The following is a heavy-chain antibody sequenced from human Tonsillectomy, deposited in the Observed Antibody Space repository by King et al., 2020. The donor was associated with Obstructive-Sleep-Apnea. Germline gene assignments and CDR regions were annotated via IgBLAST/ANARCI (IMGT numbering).Heavy chain of an antibody. V-gene: IGHV2-5*01. J-gene: IGHJ4*02. Sequence: TLKESGPTLVKPTQTLTLTCTFSGFSLSTSGVGVGWIRQPPGKALEWLALIYWNDDKRYSPSLKSRLTITKDTSKNQVVLTMTNMDPVDTATYYCAHRLGAEGSSWSGDYFDYWGQGTLVTVSS. CDR2: IYWNDDK. CDR1: GFSLSTSGVG. CDR3: AHRLGAEGSSWSGDYFDY. D-gene: IGHD6-13*01.